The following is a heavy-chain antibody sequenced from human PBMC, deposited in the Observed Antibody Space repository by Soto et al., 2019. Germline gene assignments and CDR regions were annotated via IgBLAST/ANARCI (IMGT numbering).Heavy chain of an antibody. CDR3: ARAIQLWTIVYYYYYGMDV. J-gene: IGHJ6*02. Sequence: SETLSLTCAVSGGSISSSNWWSWVRQPPGKGLEWIGEIYHSGSTNYNPSLKSRVTISVDKSKNQFSLKLSSVTAADTAVYYCARAIQLWTIVYYYYYGMDVWGQGTTVTAP. V-gene: IGHV4-4*02. CDR1: GGSISSSNW. CDR2: IYHSGST. D-gene: IGHD5-18*01.